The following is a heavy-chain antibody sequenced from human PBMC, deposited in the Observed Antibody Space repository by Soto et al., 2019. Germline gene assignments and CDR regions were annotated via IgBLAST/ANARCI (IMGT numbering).Heavy chain of an antibody. CDR1: GFTFSSYW. CDR3: ARDNWTSY. J-gene: IGHJ4*01. D-gene: IGHD1-20*01. Sequence: VQLVESGGGLVQPGGSVRLSCAASGFTFSSYWMHWVRQAPGKGLMWVSRIHNDGSTTRYADSVKGRFTISRDNAKNTSYLQTSSLRVEDTAVYYCARDNWTSYWGQGTLVTVSS. V-gene: IGHV3-74*01. CDR2: IHNDGSTT.